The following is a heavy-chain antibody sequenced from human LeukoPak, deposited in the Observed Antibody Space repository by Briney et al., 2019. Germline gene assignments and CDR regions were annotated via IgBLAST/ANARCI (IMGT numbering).Heavy chain of an antibody. D-gene: IGHD4-23*01. V-gene: IGHV3-30*04. J-gene: IGHJ6*03. Sequence: PGRSLRLSCAAAGFTFSSYAMHWVRQATGKGLEWVAVISYDGSNIYYADSVKGRFTISRDNSKNTLYLQMNSLRAEDTAVYYCARASRTPYYYYYMDVWGKGTTVTVSS. CDR3: ARASRTPYYYYYMDV. CDR1: GFTFSSYA. CDR2: ISYDGSNI.